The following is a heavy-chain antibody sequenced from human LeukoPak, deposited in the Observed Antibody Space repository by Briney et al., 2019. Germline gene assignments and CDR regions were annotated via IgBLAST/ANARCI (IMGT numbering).Heavy chain of an antibody. J-gene: IGHJ5*02. Sequence: ASVKVSCKASGYTFTSYGISWVRQAPGQGLEWMGWISAYSGNTNYAQKLQGRVTMTTDTSTSTAYMELRSLRSDDTAVYYCARDAYYYGSGSYHNWFDPWGQGTLVTVSS. V-gene: IGHV1-18*01. CDR2: ISAYSGNT. CDR1: GYTFTSYG. CDR3: ARDAYYYGSGSYHNWFDP. D-gene: IGHD3-10*01.